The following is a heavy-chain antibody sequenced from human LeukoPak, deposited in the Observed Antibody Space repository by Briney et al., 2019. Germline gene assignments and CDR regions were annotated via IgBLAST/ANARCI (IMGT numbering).Heavy chain of an antibody. CDR3: ATIRPVGAEDAFDI. CDR2: FDPEDGET. CDR1: GYTLTELS. D-gene: IGHD1-26*01. V-gene: IGHV1-24*01. Sequence: ASVKVSCKVSGYTLTELSMHWVRQAPGKGLEWMGGFDPEDGETIYAQKFQGRVTMTEDTSTDTAYMELSSLRSEDTAVYYCATIRPVGAEDAFDIWGQGTMVTVSS. J-gene: IGHJ3*02.